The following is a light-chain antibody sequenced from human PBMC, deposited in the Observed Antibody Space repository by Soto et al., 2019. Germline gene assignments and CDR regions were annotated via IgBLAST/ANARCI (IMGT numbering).Light chain of an antibody. CDR2: AAS. J-gene: IGKJ5*01. Sequence: DIQLPQSPSSLYASVGDRVSITCRASHNINTYLNWYQQRPGKAPRLLIYAASSVQGGVPSRFSGSGSGTDFTLTISSLQPEDFATYYCQLSDSSLTFGQGTGLEIK. CDR1: HNINTY. CDR3: QLSDSSLT. V-gene: IGKV1-39*01.